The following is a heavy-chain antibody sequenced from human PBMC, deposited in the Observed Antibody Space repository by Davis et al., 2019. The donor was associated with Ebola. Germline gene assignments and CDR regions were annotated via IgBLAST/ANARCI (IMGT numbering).Heavy chain of an antibody. D-gene: IGHD5-12*01. V-gene: IGHV4-59*12. CDR2: IYYSGST. CDR3: ARLRGYSGYALDY. Sequence: SETLSLTCAVYGGSFSGYYWSWIRQPPGKGLEWIGYIYYSGSTNYNPSLKSRVTISVDTSKNQFSLKLSSVTAADTAVYYCARLRGYSGYALDYWGQGTLVTVSS. CDR1: GGSFSGYY. J-gene: IGHJ4*02.